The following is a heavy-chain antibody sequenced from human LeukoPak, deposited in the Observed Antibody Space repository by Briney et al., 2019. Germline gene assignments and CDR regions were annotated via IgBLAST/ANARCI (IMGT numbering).Heavy chain of an antibody. CDR3: ARGVVPAAIRRVGWFDP. D-gene: IGHD2-2*02. V-gene: IGHV4-39*01. J-gene: IGHJ5*02. CDR1: GGSISSSSYY. CDR2: IYYSGST. Sequence: SETLSLTCTVSGGSISSSSYYWGWIRQPPGKGLEWIGSIYYSGSTYYNPSLKSRVTISVDTSKNQFSLKLSSVTAADTAVYYCARGVVPAAIRRVGWFDPWGQGTLVTVSS.